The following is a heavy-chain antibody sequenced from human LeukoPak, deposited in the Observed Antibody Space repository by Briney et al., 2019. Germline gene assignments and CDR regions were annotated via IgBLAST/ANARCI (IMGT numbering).Heavy chain of an antibody. D-gene: IGHD3-3*01. Sequence: SQTLSLTCAISGDSVSSNSAAWNWMRQSPSRGLEWLGRTYYRSRWYNDYAVSVQSRITINPDTSKNQFSLQLNSVTPEDTAVYYCARDAASGNNWFDPWGQGTLVTVSS. V-gene: IGHV6-1*01. CDR1: GDSVSSNSAA. CDR3: ARDAASGNNWFDP. J-gene: IGHJ5*02. CDR2: TYYRSRWYN.